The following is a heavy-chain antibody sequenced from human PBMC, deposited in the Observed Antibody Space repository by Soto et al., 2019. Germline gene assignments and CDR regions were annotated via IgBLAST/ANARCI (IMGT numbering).Heavy chain of an antibody. CDR1: GFDFKTYG. J-gene: IGHJ4*02. CDR3: VRTACVINNCSYRGVR. Sequence: QGQLVESGGGVVQPGRSLRLSCVASGFDFKTYGMHWVRQAPGKGLEWVAVIGFDGTNIHYSDSVRGRFSIHRDNSENAVCLLMNSLRVEDTALYYCVRTACVINNCSYRGVRWGQGTLVTV. CDR2: IGFDGTNI. V-gene: IGHV3-33*01. D-gene: IGHD1-20*01.